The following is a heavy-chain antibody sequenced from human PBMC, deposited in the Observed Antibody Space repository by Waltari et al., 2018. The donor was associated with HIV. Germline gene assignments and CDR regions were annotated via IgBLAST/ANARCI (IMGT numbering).Heavy chain of an antibody. V-gene: IGHV4-39*01. CDR3: ARHGSGAVRELRDFDY. CDR1: GGSISSSSYY. D-gene: IGHD3-16*01. CDR2: IYYSGST. Sequence: QLQLQESGPGLVKPSETLSLTCTVPGGSISSSSYYWGWIRQPPGKGLEWIGSIYYSGSTYYNPSLKSRVTISVDTSKNQFSLKLSSVTAADTAVYYCARHGSGAVRELRDFDYWGQGTLVTVSS. J-gene: IGHJ4*02.